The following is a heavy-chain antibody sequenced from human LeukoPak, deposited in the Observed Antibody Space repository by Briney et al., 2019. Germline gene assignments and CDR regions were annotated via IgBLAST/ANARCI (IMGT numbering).Heavy chain of an antibody. CDR1: GYSISSGYY. V-gene: IGHV4-38-2*02. Sequence: PSETLSLTCTVSGYSISSGYYWGWIRQPPGKGLEWIGSIYHSGSTYYNPSLKSRVTISVDTSKNQFSLKLSSVTAADTAVYYCARDQAGPDYGDSPPYYYMDVWGKGTTVTVSS. D-gene: IGHD4-17*01. J-gene: IGHJ6*03. CDR3: ARDQAGPDYGDSPPYYYMDV. CDR2: IYHSGST.